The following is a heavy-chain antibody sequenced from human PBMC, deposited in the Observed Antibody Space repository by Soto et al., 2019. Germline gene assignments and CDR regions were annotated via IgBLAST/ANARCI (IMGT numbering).Heavy chain of an antibody. Sequence: QVQLQQWGAGLLKPSETLSLTCAVYGGSFSGYYWSWIRQPPRKGLEWIGEINDSGSTNNNPSLKSRVTISVDTSKNQFSLKLSSVTAADTAVYYCARGSPLAAADYWGQGTLVTVSS. CDR2: INDSGST. J-gene: IGHJ4*02. CDR3: ARGSPLAAADY. CDR1: GGSFSGYY. V-gene: IGHV4-34*01. D-gene: IGHD6-13*01.